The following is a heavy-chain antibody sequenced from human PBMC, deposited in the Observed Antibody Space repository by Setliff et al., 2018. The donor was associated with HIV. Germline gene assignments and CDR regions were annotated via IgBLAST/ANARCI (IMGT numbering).Heavy chain of an antibody. Sequence: GESLKISCKASGYSFTSYWIGWVRQMPGKGLEWMGIINPGDSDIKYSPSFRGQVTISTDKSISIAYLQWSGLKASDTAMYYCASSITVAAGRSHYYYAMDVWGQGTTVTVSS. CDR1: GYSFTSYW. CDR2: INPGDSDI. V-gene: IGHV5-51*01. D-gene: IGHD1-20*01. J-gene: IGHJ6*02. CDR3: ASSITVAAGRSHYYYAMDV.